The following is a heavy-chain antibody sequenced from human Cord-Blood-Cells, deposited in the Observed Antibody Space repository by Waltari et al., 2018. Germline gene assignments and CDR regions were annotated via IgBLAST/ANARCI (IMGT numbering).Heavy chain of an antibody. CDR3: AKVPYYDSSGDAFDI. Sequence: QVQLVESGGGVVQPGRSLRLSCAASGFTFSSYGMHWVRQAPGKGLEWVAVISYDGSNKYYADSVKGRFTISRDNSKNTLYLQMNSLRAEDTAVYYCAKVPYYDSSGDAFDIWGQGTMVTVSS. J-gene: IGHJ3*02. V-gene: IGHV3-30*18. CDR1: GFTFSSYG. D-gene: IGHD3-22*01. CDR2: ISYDGSNK.